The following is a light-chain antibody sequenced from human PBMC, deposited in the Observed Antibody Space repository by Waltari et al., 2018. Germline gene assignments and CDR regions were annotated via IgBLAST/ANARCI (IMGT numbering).Light chain of an antibody. CDR1: QSVSNSY. Sequence: EIVLTQSPGTLSLSPGERATLSCRASQSVSNSYLAWYQQKPGQAPRLLIYGASSRATGIPVRFSGSGSGTDFTLTISRLEPEDFAVYYCQQYGSSPQTFGQGTKVEIK. V-gene: IGKV3-20*01. CDR2: GAS. CDR3: QQYGSSPQT. J-gene: IGKJ1*01.